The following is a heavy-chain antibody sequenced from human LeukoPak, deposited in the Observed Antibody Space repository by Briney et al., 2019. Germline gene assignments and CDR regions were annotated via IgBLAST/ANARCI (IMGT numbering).Heavy chain of an antibody. CDR3: ARVSGSYSPPDY. Sequence: GASVKVSCKASGYTFTGYYMHWVRQAPGQGLEWMGWISPNSGGTNYAQKFQGRVTMTRDTSISTAYMELSRLRSDDTAVYYCARVSGSYSPPDYWGQGTLVTVSS. V-gene: IGHV1-2*02. D-gene: IGHD1-26*01. CDR1: GYTFTGYY. CDR2: ISPNSGGT. J-gene: IGHJ4*02.